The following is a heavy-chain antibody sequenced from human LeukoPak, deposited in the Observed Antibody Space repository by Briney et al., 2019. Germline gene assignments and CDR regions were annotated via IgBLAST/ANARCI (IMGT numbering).Heavy chain of an antibody. CDR3: AKDPSSAGRWYNWFDP. V-gene: IGHV3-30-3*01. J-gene: IGHJ5*02. CDR1: GFTFSTYA. D-gene: IGHD4-23*01. CDR2: ISHAGSNT. Sequence: PGGSLRLSCAASGFTFSTYAMHWVRQAPGKGLEWVAVISHAGSNTFYADSVKGRFTISRDNSKNTLYLQIDSLRPEDTAVYYCAKDPSSAGRWYNWFDPWGQGTLVTVSS.